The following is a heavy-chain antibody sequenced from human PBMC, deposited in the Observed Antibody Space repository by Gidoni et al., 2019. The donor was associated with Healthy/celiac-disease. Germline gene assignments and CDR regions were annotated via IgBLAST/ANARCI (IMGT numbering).Heavy chain of an antibody. D-gene: IGHD3-9*01. V-gene: IGHV4-34*01. Sequence: QVQLQQWGAGLLKPSETLSLHCAVYGGSFRVYYWRWIRQPAGKGLGWIEEINHGGSTNYTPSRKSRVPISVDTSKTQFSLKLSAVTAADTAVYYCARVVYDILTGYQYWGQGTLVTVSS. CDR3: ARVVYDILTGYQY. CDR1: GGSFRVYY. J-gene: IGHJ4*02. CDR2: INHGGST.